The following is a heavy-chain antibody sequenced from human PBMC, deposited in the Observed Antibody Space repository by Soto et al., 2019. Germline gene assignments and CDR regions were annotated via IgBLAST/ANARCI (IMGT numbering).Heavy chain of an antibody. CDR1: GFTFSSYW. Sequence: EVQLVESGGGLVQPGGSLRLSCAASGFTFSSYWMHWVRQAPGKGLVWVSRINSDGSSTSYADSVKGRFTISRDNAKNTLYLQMNSLRAEDTAVYYCARGPAVGATELSLDYWGQGTLVTVSS. D-gene: IGHD1-26*01. J-gene: IGHJ4*02. CDR2: INSDGSST. CDR3: ARGPAVGATELSLDY. V-gene: IGHV3-74*01.